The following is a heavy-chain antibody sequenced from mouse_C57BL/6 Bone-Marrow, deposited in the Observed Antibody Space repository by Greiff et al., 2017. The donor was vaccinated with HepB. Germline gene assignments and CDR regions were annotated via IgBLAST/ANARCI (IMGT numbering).Heavy chain of an antibody. Sequence: QVQLQQSGAELVRPGASVKLSCKASGYTFTDYYINWVKQRPGQGLEWIARIYPGSGNTYYNEKFKGKATLTAEKSSSTAYMQLSSLTSEDSAVYFCAVSCYSFAYWGQGTLVTVSA. CDR2: IYPGSGNT. J-gene: IGHJ3*01. V-gene: IGHV1-76*01. CDR1: GYTFTDYY. CDR3: AVSCYSFAY. D-gene: IGHD3-2*02.